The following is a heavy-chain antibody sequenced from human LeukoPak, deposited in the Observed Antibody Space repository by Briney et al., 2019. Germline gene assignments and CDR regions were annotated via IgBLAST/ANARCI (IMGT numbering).Heavy chain of an antibody. V-gene: IGHV3-23*01. D-gene: IGHD3-3*01. CDR1: GFTFSSYA. CDR2: ISGSGGST. CDR3: AKSFNVLRFLEWLLRGGLFFDY. Sequence: PGGSLRLSCAASGFTFSSYAMSWVRQAPGKGLEWFSAISGSGGSTYYADSVKGRFTISRDNSKNTLYLQMNSLRAEDTAVYYCAKSFNVLRFLEWLLRGGLFFDYWGQGTLVTVSS. J-gene: IGHJ4*02.